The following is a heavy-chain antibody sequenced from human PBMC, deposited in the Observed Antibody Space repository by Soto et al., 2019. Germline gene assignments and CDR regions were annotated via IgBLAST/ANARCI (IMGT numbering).Heavy chain of an antibody. J-gene: IGHJ6*02. D-gene: IGHD6-13*01. Sequence: QVQLVQSGAEVKKPGASVKVSCKASGYTFTSYGISWVRQAPGQGLEWMGWISAYNGNTNYAQKLQGRVTMTTDTSTSTAYMELRSLRSDDTAVYYCAREGNSGSWYLNYYYYGMDVWGQGTTVTVSS. CDR3: AREGNSGSWYLNYYYYGMDV. CDR1: GYTFTSYG. V-gene: IGHV1-18*01. CDR2: ISAYNGNT.